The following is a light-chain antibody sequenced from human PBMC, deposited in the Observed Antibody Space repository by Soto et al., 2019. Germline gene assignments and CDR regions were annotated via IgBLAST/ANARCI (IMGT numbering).Light chain of an antibody. CDR1: QDINRW. CDR3: KQFSLYWA. Sequence: DIQMTQSPSTLSASVGDRVTIACRASQDINRWLAWYQQKPGKAPKILIYNADTLESGVPSRFSGSGYGTEFILTISSLQPDDFATYXCKQFSLYWAFGQGNKVDIK. CDR2: NAD. V-gene: IGKV1-5*01. J-gene: IGKJ1*01.